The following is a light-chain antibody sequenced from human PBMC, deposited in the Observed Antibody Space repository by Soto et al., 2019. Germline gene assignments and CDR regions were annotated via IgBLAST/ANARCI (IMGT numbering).Light chain of an antibody. J-gene: IGKJ1*01. CDR2: AAS. CDR1: QSISSY. CDR3: QQSHSTPPT. V-gene: IGKV1-39*01. Sequence: DIQMTQSPSSLSASVEDRVTITCRASQSISSYLNWYQQKPGKAPNLLIYAASSLQSGVPSRFSGSGSGTDFTLTISSLQPEDVATYYCQQSHSTPPTFGQGTKVEIK.